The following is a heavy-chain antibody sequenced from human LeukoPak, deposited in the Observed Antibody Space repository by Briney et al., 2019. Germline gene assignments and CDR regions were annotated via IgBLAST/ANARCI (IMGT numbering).Heavy chain of an antibody. CDR2: INWNGGGT. J-gene: IGHJ6*04. D-gene: IGHD3-10*02. Sequence: GGSLRLSCAASGFTFDDYGMSWVRQAPGKGLEWVSGINWNGGGTGYADSVKGRFTISRDNAKNSLYLQMNSLRAEDTAVYYCAELGITMIGGVWGKGTTVTISS. CDR1: GFTFDDYG. CDR3: AELGITMIGGV. V-gene: IGHV3-20*04.